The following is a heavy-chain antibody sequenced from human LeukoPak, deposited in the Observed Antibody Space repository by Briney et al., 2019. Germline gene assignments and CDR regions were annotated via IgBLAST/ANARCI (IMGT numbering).Heavy chain of an antibody. Sequence: GGSLRLSCAASGFTFSSYTMSWVRQVPGKGLEWVSVIGSGGSGGTSYADSVRGRFTMSRDDSKNTLFLQMNSLRAEDTAVYYCAKRGCDTTTCSNYFDYWGRGTLVTVSS. CDR3: AKRGCDTTTCSNYFDY. D-gene: IGHD2-2*01. J-gene: IGHJ4*02. V-gene: IGHV3-23*01. CDR2: IGSGGSGGT. CDR1: GFTFSSYT.